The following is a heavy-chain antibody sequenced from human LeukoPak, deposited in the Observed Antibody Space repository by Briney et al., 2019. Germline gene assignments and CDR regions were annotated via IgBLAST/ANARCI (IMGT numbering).Heavy chain of an antibody. D-gene: IGHD6-19*01. Sequence: GGSLRLSCAAPGFTFSSYAMHWVRQAPGKGLEWVAVISYDGSNKYYADSVKGRFTISRDNSKNTLYLQMNSLRAEDSAVYYCARDPNIAVAGFDYWGQGTLVTVSS. J-gene: IGHJ4*02. CDR1: GFTFSSYA. CDR2: ISYDGSNK. CDR3: ARDPNIAVAGFDY. V-gene: IGHV3-30-3*01.